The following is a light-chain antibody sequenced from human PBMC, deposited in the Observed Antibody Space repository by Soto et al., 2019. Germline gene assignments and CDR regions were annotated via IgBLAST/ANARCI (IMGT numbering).Light chain of an antibody. CDR3: QVYGRSPLNLT. CDR1: QSLSSSY. Sequence: EIVLTQSPGTLSLSPGERATLSCRASQSLSSSYLVWYQQKPGQAPRLLIYGASTRATGIPDRFSGSGSGTDFTLTISRLEPEDFAVYYCQVYGRSPLNLTFGPGTKVDIK. CDR2: GAS. V-gene: IGKV3-20*01. J-gene: IGKJ1*01.